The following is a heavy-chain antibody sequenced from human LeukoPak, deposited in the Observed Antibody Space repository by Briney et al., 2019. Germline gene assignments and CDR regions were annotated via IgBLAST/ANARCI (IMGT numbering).Heavy chain of an antibody. J-gene: IGHJ4*02. CDR2: TRNKANSYTT. Sequence: GGSLTLSCAASGFTFSDHYMDWVRQAPGKGLEWVGRTRNKANSYTTEYAASVKGRFTISRDDSKNSLYLQMNSLKTEDTAVYYCARGNYYDSSGSLDYWGQGTLVTVSS. V-gene: IGHV3-72*01. D-gene: IGHD3-22*01. CDR3: ARGNYYDSSGSLDY. CDR1: GFTFSDHY.